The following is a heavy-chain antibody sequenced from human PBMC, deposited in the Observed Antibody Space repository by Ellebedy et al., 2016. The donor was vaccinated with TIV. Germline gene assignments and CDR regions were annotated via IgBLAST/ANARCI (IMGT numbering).Heavy chain of an antibody. CDR1: GFTFDTYA. D-gene: IGHD5-18*01. CDR2: ISYGGNDK. V-gene: IGHV3-30*01. J-gene: IGHJ6*02. Sequence: PGGSLRLSCAASGFTFDTYAMHWVRQAPGKGLEWVALISYGGNDKYYADSVKGRFTVSRDNSKNTLYLRINSLRAEDTAVYYCARDPWSYGDYYYYGMDVWGQGTTVIVSS. CDR3: ARDPWSYGDYYYYGMDV.